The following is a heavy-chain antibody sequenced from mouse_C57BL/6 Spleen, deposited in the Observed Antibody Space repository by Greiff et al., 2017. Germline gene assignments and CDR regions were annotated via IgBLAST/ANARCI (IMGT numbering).Heavy chain of an antibody. CDR2: INPSTGGT. V-gene: IGHV1-42*01. CDR1: GYSFTGYY. CDR3: ARAGFDY. Sequence: VQLQQSGPELVKPGASVKISCKASGYSFTGYYMNWVKQSPEKSLEWIGEINPSTGGTTYNQKFKAKATLTVDKSSSTAYMQLKSLTSEDSEVYYCARAGFDYWGQGTTLTVAS. J-gene: IGHJ2*01.